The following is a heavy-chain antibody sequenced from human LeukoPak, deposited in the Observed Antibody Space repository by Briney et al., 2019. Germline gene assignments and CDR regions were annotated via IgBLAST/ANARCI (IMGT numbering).Heavy chain of an antibody. V-gene: IGHV1-18*04. J-gene: IGHJ6*04. Sequence: GASVKVSCKASGYTFTGYGISWVRQAPGQGLEWMGWISAYNGNTNYAQKLQGRVTMTTDTSTSTAYMELRSLRSDDTAVYYCARSKRAYYDILRGGMDVWGKGTTVTVSS. D-gene: IGHD3-9*01. CDR2: ISAYNGNT. CDR3: ARSKRAYYDILRGGMDV. CDR1: GYTFTGYG.